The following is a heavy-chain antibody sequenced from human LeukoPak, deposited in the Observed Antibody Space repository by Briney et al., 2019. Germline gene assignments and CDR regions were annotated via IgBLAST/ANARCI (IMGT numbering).Heavy chain of an antibody. CDR2: IYYRVTS. CDR1: GDSISTYY. CDR3: ARAVGGDGSGSL. D-gene: IGHD3-10*01. V-gene: IGHV4-59*01. J-gene: IGHJ4*02. Sequence: KPSETLSLTCTVSGDSISTYYWSWIRQLPGKGLEWIGYIYYRVTSDYNPSLKSRVTMSVDMSTRQISLKLSSVTAADTAVYYCARAVGGDGSGSLWGPGTLVTVSS.